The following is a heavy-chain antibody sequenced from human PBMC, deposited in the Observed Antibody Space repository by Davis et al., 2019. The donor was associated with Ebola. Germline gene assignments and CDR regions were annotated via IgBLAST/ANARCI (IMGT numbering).Heavy chain of an antibody. V-gene: IGHV5-51*01. CDR1: GYNFASYW. D-gene: IGHD1-26*01. CDR2: IYPGDSDT. Sequence: GESLKISCKSSGYNFASYWIGWVRQMPGKGLEWMGIIYPGDSDTRYSPSFQGQVTISVDNSITTAHLQWSSLKASDTAMYYCARQGGGSGRLTSFDYWGRGTLVTVSS. J-gene: IGHJ4*02. CDR3: ARQGGGSGRLTSFDY.